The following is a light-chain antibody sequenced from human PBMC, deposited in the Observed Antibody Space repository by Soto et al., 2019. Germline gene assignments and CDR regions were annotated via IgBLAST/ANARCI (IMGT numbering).Light chain of an antibody. J-gene: IGKJ4*01. CDR2: AAS. CDR3: QQSYSTPPT. V-gene: IGKV1-39*01. Sequence: DIQMTQSPSSLSASVGDRVTITCRASQSSSSYLNWYQQKPGKAPKPLIYAASSLQSGVPSRFSGSGSGTDFTLTITSLQPEDFATYYCQQSYSTPPTFGGGTKVDIK. CDR1: QSSSSY.